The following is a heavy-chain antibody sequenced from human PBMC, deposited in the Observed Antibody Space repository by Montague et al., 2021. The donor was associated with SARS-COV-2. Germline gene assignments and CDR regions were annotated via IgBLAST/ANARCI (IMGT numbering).Heavy chain of an antibody. CDR2: TYFRTQWFH. V-gene: IGHV6-1*01. CDR3: VRSQYSNTWFFDY. J-gene: IGHJ4*02. CDR1: GDSVFNNRAA. D-gene: IGHD6-6*01. Sequence: CAISGDSVFNNRAAWNWIRQSPSGGLQWLGRTYFRTQWFHHYAPXXECRNTVNADASKNHFSLQLTSVTPEDSAKYFCVRSQYSNTWFFDYWGQGAQVTVSS.